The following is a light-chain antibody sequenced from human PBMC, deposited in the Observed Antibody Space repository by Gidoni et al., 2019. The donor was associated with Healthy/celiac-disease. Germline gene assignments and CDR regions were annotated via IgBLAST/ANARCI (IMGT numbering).Light chain of an antibody. CDR1: SSDVGSYNL. V-gene: IGLV2-23*02. CDR3: CSYASSTV. Sequence: QSALTQPASVSGSPGQSITISCTGTSSDVGSYNLFSWYQQHPGKAPKLMIYEVTKRPSGVSNRFSGSKSGNTASLTISGLQAEDEADYYCCSYASSTVFGTGTKVTVL. J-gene: IGLJ1*01. CDR2: EVT.